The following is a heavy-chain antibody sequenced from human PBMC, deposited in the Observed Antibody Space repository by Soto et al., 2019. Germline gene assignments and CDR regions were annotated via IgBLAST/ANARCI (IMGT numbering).Heavy chain of an antibody. J-gene: IGHJ4*02. CDR2: INPNSGGT. CDR3: ALGPYYDYVWGSYRPRTTSLPLVY. CDR1: GYTFTGYY. D-gene: IGHD3-16*02. V-gene: IGHV1-2*02. Sequence: QVQLVQSGAEVKKPGASVKVSCKASGYTFTGYYMHWVRQAPGQGLEWMGWINPNSGGTNYAQKFQGRVTMTRDTSIRTAYMELSRLRSDDTAVYYCALGPYYDYVWGSYRPRTTSLPLVYWGQGTLVTVSS.